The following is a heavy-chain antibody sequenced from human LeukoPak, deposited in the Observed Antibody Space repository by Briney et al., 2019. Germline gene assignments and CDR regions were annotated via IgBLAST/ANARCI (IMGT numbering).Heavy chain of an antibody. CDR2: INWNGGST. CDR1: GFTFDDYG. V-gene: IGHV3-20*04. CDR3: ARGPPYYYGSGSSLRGAFDI. Sequence: GGSLRLSCAASGFTFDDYGMSWVRQAPGKGLEWVSGINWNGGSTGYADSVKGRFTISRDNAKNSLYLQMNSLRAEDMALYYCARGPPYYYGSGSSLRGAFDIWGQGTMVTVSS. D-gene: IGHD3-10*01. J-gene: IGHJ3*02.